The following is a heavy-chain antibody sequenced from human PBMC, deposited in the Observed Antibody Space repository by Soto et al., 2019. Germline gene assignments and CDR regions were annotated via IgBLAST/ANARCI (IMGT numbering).Heavy chain of an antibody. D-gene: IGHD3-3*01. CDR2: IKSKTDGGTT. Sequence: GGSLRLSCAASGFTFSNAWMSWVRQAPGKGLEWVGRIKSKTDGGTTDYAAPVKGRFTISRDDSKNTLYLQMNSLKTEDTAVYYCTTDVYYDFWSGYSGPWGQGTLVTVSS. J-gene: IGHJ5*02. CDR3: TTDVYYDFWSGYSGP. V-gene: IGHV3-15*01. CDR1: GFTFSNAW.